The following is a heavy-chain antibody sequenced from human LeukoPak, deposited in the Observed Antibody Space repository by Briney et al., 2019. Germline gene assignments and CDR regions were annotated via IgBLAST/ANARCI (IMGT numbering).Heavy chain of an antibody. Sequence: PGGSLRLSCAASGFTFSSYAMSWVRQAPGKGLEWVSASSGSGGRTYYADSVKGRFTISRDNSKNTLYLQLNSLRVEDTAVYYCAKDRDYDNSGLGAFDIWGQGTMVTVSS. J-gene: IGHJ3*02. CDR3: AKDRDYDNSGLGAFDI. CDR2: SSGSGGRT. D-gene: IGHD3-22*01. CDR1: GFTFSSYA. V-gene: IGHV3-23*01.